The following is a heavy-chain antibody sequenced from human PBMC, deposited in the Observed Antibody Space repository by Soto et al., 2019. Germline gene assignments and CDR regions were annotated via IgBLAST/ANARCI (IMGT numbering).Heavy chain of an antibody. CDR2: IYYSGST. CDR3: ARDVGINCSGGSCYSL. Sequence: QVQLQESGPGLVKPSQTLSLICTVSGGSISRGGYYWSWIRQHPGKGLEWIGYIYYSGSTYYNPSLKSRVTISRDTYKNQFSLKLSSVTAADTAVYYCARDVGINCSGGSCYSLWGQGTLVTVSS. J-gene: IGHJ4*02. D-gene: IGHD2-15*01. V-gene: IGHV4-31*03. CDR1: GGSISRGGYY.